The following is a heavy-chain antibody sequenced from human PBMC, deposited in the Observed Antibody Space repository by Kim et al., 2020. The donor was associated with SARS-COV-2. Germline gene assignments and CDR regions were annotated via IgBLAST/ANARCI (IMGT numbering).Heavy chain of an antibody. CDR1: GFTFTSYA. CDR3: AKELRMTTQTSGGDFFDY. D-gene: IGHD4-17*01. Sequence: GGSLRLSCVASGFTFTSYAMNWVRQAPGKGLEWVSGISGGGYSTYYADSVKGRFTISRDSSKNMVYLQMNRLRAEDTAVYYCAKELRMTTQTSGGDFFDYWGRGTLVSVSS. J-gene: IGHJ4*02. CDR2: ISGGGYST. V-gene: IGHV3-23*01.